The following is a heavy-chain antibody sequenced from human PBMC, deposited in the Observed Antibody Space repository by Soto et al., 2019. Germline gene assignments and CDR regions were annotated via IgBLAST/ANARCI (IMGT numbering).Heavy chain of an antibody. CDR3: TTGFRGYSYGY. CDR1: GFTFSNAW. D-gene: IGHD5-18*01. V-gene: IGHV3-15*07. CDR2: IKSKTDGGTT. J-gene: IGHJ4*02. Sequence: EVQLVESGGGLGKPGGSLRPSCAPSGFTFSNAWLNWVRQAPGKGLEWVGRIKSKTDGGTTDYAAPVKGRFTISRDDSNNTLYLQMNRLKTEDKDVSYCTTGFRGYSYGYWGQGTLVTVSS.